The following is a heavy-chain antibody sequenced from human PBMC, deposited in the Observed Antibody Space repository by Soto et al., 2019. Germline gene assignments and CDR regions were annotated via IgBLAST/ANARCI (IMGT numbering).Heavy chain of an antibody. CDR1: GGSCSGYC. CDR2: INDSGGT. Sequence: QVQLQQWGAGLLKPSETLSLNCDVYGGSCSGYCWRWIRQPPGKWLEWIGEINDSGGTNYNPSLKSRVSISVDTSTRLFFLPLRSLSAADTAVYHCATAMMECSRCLSVPWGPGT. CDR3: ATAMMECSRCLSVP. V-gene: IGHV4-34*01. D-gene: IGHD6-6*01. J-gene: IGHJ4*02.